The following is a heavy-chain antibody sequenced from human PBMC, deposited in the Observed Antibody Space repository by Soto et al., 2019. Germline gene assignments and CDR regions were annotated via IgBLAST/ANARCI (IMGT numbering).Heavy chain of an antibody. CDR3: ARVGLSSAKTGPCDY. J-gene: IGHJ4*02. D-gene: IGHD6-6*01. V-gene: IGHV3-33*01. CDR2: IWYDGSNK. Sequence: QVQLVESGGGVVQPGRSLRLSCAASGFTFSSYGMHWVRQAPGKGLEWVVVIWYDGSNKYYADSVKGRFTISRDNSKNTLYLQMNSLRAEDTAVYYCARVGLSSAKTGPCDYWGQGTLVTVSS. CDR1: GFTFSSYG.